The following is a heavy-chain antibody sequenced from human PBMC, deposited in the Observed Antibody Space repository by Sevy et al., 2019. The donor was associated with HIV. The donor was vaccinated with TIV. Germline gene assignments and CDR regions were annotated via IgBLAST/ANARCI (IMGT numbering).Heavy chain of an antibody. CDR3: ARTDYYDSCGYFYFDY. CDR1: GGTFSTSP. D-gene: IGHD3-22*01. CDR2: IIPLFGTT. V-gene: IGHV1-69*13. Sequence: ASVKVSCKASGGTFSTSPINWVRQAPGQGLEWMGGIIPLFGTTKYAQKFQGRVRIIADESTSTAFLEMNNLRSEDTAVYYYARTDYYDSCGYFYFDYWGQGTLVTVSS. J-gene: IGHJ4*02.